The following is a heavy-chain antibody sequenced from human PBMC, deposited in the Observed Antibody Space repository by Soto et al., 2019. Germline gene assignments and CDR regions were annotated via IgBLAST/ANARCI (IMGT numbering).Heavy chain of an antibody. D-gene: IGHD1-7*01. CDR2: IYYIGAY. Sequence: SETLSLTCSVSGASVSSYYWSWVRQPPGKGLEWIGYIYYIGAYNYNPSLKSRVTISVDTSTNQFSLKLTSVTAADTAVYYCARTPETRDWLDPWGQGTLVTVSS. V-gene: IGHV4-59*02. CDR3: ARTPETRDWLDP. CDR1: GASVSSYY. J-gene: IGHJ5*02.